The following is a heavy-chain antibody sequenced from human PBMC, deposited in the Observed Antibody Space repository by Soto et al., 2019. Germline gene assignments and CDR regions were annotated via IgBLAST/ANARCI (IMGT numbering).Heavy chain of an antibody. CDR3: AKDDLRYVDQHNYFDH. J-gene: IGHJ4*02. D-gene: IGHD2-2*01. Sequence: GGSLRLSCAASGFTFSGYAMNWVRRAPGKGLEWVATISASGASAYYADSVKGHFTISRDNSKNTLYLQITSLRDDDSAIYYCAKDDLRYVDQHNYFDHWGPGILDTVSS. V-gene: IGHV3-23*01. CDR2: ISASGASA. CDR1: GFTFSGYA.